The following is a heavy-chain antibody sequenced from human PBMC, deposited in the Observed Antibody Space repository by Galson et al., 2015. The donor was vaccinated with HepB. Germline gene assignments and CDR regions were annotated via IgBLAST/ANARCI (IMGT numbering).Heavy chain of an antibody. V-gene: IGHV4-39*01. J-gene: IGHJ4*02. CDR1: GGSISSSSYY. CDR2: IYYSGST. D-gene: IGHD2-2*01. Sequence: LSLTCTVSGGSISSSSYYWGWIRQPPGKGLEWIGSIYYSGSTYYNPSLKSRVTISVDTSKNQFSLKLSSVTAADTAVYYCARSSHLGYCSSTSCTPFDYWGQGTLVTVSS. CDR3: ARSSHLGYCSSTSCTPFDY.